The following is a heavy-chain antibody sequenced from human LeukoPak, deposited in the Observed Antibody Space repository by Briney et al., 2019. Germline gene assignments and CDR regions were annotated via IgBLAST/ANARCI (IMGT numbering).Heavy chain of an antibody. D-gene: IGHD3-3*01. Sequence: GGPLRLSCAASGFTFSSYAMSWVRQAPGKGLEWVSAISGSGGSTYYADSVKGRFTISRDNSKNTLYLQMNSLRAEDTAVYYCAKNYDLWSGYYKAQGNWYFDLWGRGTLVTVSS. J-gene: IGHJ2*01. CDR1: GFTFSSYA. V-gene: IGHV3-23*01. CDR3: AKNYDLWSGYYKAQGNWYFDL. CDR2: ISGSGGST.